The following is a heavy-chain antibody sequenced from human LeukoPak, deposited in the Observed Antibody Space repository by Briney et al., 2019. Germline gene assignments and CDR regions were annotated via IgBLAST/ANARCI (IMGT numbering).Heavy chain of an antibody. Sequence: SETLSLTCTVSGGSIGGYYWTWIRQPPGKGLEWIGYVYYSGSTTYNPSLKSRVTISIDTSKKQFSLNLASVTAADTAVYYCARDATLVQGGLDVWGKGTTVTISS. D-gene: IGHD3-10*01. CDR3: ARDATLVQGGLDV. J-gene: IGHJ6*04. CDR1: GGSIGGYY. CDR2: VYYSGST. V-gene: IGHV4-59*01.